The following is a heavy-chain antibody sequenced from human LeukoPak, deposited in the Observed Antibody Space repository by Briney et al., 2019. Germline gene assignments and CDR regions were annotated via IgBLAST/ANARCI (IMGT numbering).Heavy chain of an antibody. D-gene: IGHD1-26*01. J-gene: IGHJ4*02. CDR2: ISLTGRT. CDR3: TRESGPYCPFGY. CDR1: GGTMTSTIW. V-gene: IGHV4-4*02. Sequence: PSGTLSHPCGVSGGTMTSTIWWSWVRQPPGQGLEWIGEISLTGRTNYNPSLIGRVIMSLDESRNQLSLTLTSVTAADTAMYYCTRESGPYCPFGYWGEGTLVVVPS.